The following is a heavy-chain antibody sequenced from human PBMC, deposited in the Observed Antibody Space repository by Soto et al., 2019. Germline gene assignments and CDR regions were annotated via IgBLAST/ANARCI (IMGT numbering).Heavy chain of an antibody. J-gene: IGHJ4*02. D-gene: IGHD2-21*02. CDR2: VSFDGKVT. V-gene: IGHV3-30*04. CDR1: GFTFNSLS. CDR3: ARELYGDSQYFDY. Sequence: GGSLRLSCTGSGFTFNSLSLHWVRQGPDKGLEWVAVVSFDGKVTYYADSVKGRFTVSRDISKNTIYLQANSLRPEDTAVYYTARELYGDSQYFDYWGQGTPVTVSS.